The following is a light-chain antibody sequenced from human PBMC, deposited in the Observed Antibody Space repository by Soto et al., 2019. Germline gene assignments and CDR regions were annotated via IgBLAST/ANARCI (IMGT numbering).Light chain of an antibody. CDR3: QQTYSSPET. J-gene: IGKJ1*01. Sequence: DIQMTQSPSSLSASVGDRVTITCRASQSLSNYLNWFQQKPANPPKLLIYAASTLQGGVPSRFSGRGAGTDFTLTISSLQPEDVATYYCQQTYSSPETFGQGNKVEI. CDR2: AAS. V-gene: IGKV1-39*01. CDR1: QSLSNY.